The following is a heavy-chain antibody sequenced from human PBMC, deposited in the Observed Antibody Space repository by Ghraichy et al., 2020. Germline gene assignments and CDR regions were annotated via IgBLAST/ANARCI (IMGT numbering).Heavy chain of an antibody. J-gene: IGHJ5*02. V-gene: IGHV2-5*02. CDR3: AHRRDGGCSGGSCSPRFDP. CDR1: GFSLSTSGVG. D-gene: IGHD2-15*01. CDR2: IYWDDDR. Sequence: SGPTLVKPTQTLTLTCTFSGFSLSTSGVGVGWIRQPPGKALEWLALIYWDDDRRYSPSLKSRLTITKDTSKNQVVLTMTNMDPVDTATYYCAHRRDGGCSGGSCSPRFDPWGQGTLVTVSS.